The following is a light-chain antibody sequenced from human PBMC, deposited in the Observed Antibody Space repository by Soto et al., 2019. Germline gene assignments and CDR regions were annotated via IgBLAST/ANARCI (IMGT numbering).Light chain of an antibody. Sequence: EIVLTQSPATLSLSPGERATLSCRASQSVSTYLAWYQQKPGQAPRLLIYDAAIRATGIPGRFSGSGSGTDFALTISSLEPADFAVYYCQQRSNWPPITFGGGTKVEIK. V-gene: IGKV3-11*01. CDR2: DAA. CDR3: QQRSNWPPIT. CDR1: QSVSTY. J-gene: IGKJ4*01.